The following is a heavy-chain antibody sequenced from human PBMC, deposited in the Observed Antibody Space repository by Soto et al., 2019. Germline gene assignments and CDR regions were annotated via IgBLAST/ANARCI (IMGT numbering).Heavy chain of an antibody. CDR2: VSYTGNT. CDR3: ARGTLV. Sequence: QVQLQESGPGLMQPSQTLSLTCTVSGGSIGSGGYWWSWIRQHPGRGLEWIGFVSYTGNTQYNPSLKSRVTISVATSTKQFSLKLSSVTAAGTAVYYCARGTLVWGQGTLVTVSS. J-gene: IGHJ4*02. V-gene: IGHV4-31*03. CDR1: GGSIGSGGYW. D-gene: IGHD2-2*01.